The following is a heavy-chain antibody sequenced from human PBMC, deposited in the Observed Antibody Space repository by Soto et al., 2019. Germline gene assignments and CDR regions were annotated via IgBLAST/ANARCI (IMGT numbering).Heavy chain of an antibody. CDR3: ARWGLYGDAVDY. D-gene: IGHD4-17*01. CDR2: IYYSGST. V-gene: IGHV4-59*01. CDR1: GGSISSYY. Sequence: SETLSLTCTVSGGSISSYYWSWIRQPPGKGLEWIGYIYYSGSTNYNPSLKSRVTVSVDTSKNQFSLKLSSVTAADTAVYYCARWGLYGDAVDYWGQGTLVTVSS. J-gene: IGHJ4*02.